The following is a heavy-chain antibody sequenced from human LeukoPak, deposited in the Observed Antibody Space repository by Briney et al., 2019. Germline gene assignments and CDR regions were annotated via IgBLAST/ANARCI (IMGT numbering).Heavy chain of an antibody. CDR3: ATGPMTGGY. V-gene: IGHV1-24*01. J-gene: IGHJ4*02. CDR2: FDPEDGET. Sequence: ASVKVSCKASGYTFTSYGISWVRQAPGKGLEWMGGFDPEDGETIYAQKFQGRVTMTEDTSTDTAYMELSSLRSEDTAVYYCATGPMTGGYWGQGTLVTVSS. CDR1: GYTFTSYG. D-gene: IGHD3-22*01.